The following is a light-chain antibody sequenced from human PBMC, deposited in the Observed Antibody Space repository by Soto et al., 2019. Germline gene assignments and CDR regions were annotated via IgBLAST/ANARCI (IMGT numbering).Light chain of an antibody. V-gene: IGKV3-20*01. CDR2: DAS. CDR3: HQYADSPLT. Sequence: ETVLTQSPGTVSLSPGESATLSCRASLSVAKSYLAWFQHKPGQAPRLLIHDASSRATGIPDRFSGSGSGTDFTLTVSRLEPEDFAVYYCHQYADSPLTFGGGTKVEIK. CDR1: LSVAKSY. J-gene: IGKJ4*01.